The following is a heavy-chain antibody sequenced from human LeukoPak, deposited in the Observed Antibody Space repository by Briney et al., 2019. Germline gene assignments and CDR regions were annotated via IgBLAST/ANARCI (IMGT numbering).Heavy chain of an antibody. Sequence: ETLSLTCTVSGGSISSYYWSWIRQPPGKGLEWVGYIYHSGSSNYNPSLKSRVTISVDTSKKQFSLKLSSVTAADTAVYYCARASMGYSSSWYFDYWGQGTLVTVSS. CDR1: GGSISSYY. J-gene: IGHJ4*02. D-gene: IGHD6-13*01. V-gene: IGHV4-59*01. CDR2: IYHSGSS. CDR3: ARASMGYSSSWYFDY.